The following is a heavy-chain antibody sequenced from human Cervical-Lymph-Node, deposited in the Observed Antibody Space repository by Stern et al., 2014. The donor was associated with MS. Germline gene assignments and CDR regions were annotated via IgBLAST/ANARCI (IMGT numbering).Heavy chain of an antibody. J-gene: IGHJ4*02. CDR2: IGWNSGNV. CDR1: GFTFGDYA. D-gene: IGHD6-6*01. V-gene: IGHV3-9*01. Sequence: EVQLVESGGGLVPPGRSLRLSCEASGFTFGDYAMHWVRQSPGKGLEWVSGIGWNSGNVAYADSVKGRFTISRDNAKRSLYLQMNSLRPEDTAFYYCVKDVDSSIAVSFDYWGQGSLVTVSS. CDR3: VKDVDSSIAVSFDY.